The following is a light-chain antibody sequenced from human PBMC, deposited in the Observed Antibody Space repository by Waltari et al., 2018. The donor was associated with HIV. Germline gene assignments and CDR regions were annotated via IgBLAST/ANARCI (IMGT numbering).Light chain of an antibody. CDR3: MQTLQTQFT. CDR1: QSLLHSNGYNY. V-gene: IGKV2-28*01. Sequence: DIVMSQSPISVSVTPGEPASISCTSSQSLLHSNGYNYLDWYLQKPGQSPQLLLYLASSRASGVPDRFSGSGSGTDFTLKISKVEAEDVGVYYCMQTLQTQFTFGPGTKVDIK. CDR2: LAS. J-gene: IGKJ3*01.